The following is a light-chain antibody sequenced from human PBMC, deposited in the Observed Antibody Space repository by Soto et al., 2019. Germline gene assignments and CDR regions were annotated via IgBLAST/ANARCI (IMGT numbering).Light chain of an antibody. CDR2: DVS. CDR3: SSYTTSNTRQIV. CDR1: RSDVSGYNY. J-gene: IGLJ1*01. Sequence: QSVLTQPASVSGSLGQSIAISCTGTRSDVSGYNYVSWYQQHPGKAPKFMIYDVSNRPSGVSNRFSGSKSGNTASLTISGLQAEDEADYYCSSYTTSNTRQIVFGTGTKVTVL. V-gene: IGLV2-14*01.